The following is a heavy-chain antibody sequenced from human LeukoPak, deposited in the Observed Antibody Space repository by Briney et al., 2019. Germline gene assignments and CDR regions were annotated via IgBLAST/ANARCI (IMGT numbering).Heavy chain of an antibody. D-gene: IGHD4-11*01. CDR2: ISYDGSNK. V-gene: IGHV3-30-3*01. CDR1: GFTFSSYA. CDR3: ARDHLPVTSPGWFDP. J-gene: IGHJ5*02. Sequence: PGGSLRLSCAASGFTFSSYAMHWVRQAPGKGLEWVAVISYDGSNKYYADSVKGRFTISRDNSKNTLYLQMNSLRAEDTAVYYCARDHLPVTSPGWFDPWGQGTLVTVSS.